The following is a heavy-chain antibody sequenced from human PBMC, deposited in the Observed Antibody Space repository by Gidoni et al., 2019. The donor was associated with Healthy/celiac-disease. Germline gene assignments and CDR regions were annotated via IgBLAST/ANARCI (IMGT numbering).Heavy chain of an antibody. CDR2: IWYDGSNK. D-gene: IGHD6-13*01. V-gene: IGHV3-33*01. CDR3: ARGIAAAVSLVDY. CDR1: GVTFSSYG. Sequence: QVQMVEAGGGVVQPGRYLRRSCAACGVTFSSYGMHLVRQAPGKGREWLAVIWYDGSNKYYADSVKGRFTISRDNSQNTLYLQMNSLRAEDTAVYYCARGIAAAVSLVDYWGQGPLVTVSS. J-gene: IGHJ4*02.